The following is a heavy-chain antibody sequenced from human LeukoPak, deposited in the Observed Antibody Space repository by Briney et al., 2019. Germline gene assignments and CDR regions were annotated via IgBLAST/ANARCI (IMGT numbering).Heavy chain of an antibody. CDR1: GFTFSAYW. D-gene: IGHD6-19*01. Sequence: GGSLRLSCSASGFTFSAYWMTWVRQAPGKGLEWVANIKEDGTEKYYVDSVKGRFTISRDNAKNSMYLQMNSLRAEDTAVYYCARPGIAVAGAAYSDYWGQGTLVTVSS. V-gene: IGHV3-7*01. J-gene: IGHJ4*02. CDR3: ARPGIAVAGAAYSDY. CDR2: IKEDGTEK.